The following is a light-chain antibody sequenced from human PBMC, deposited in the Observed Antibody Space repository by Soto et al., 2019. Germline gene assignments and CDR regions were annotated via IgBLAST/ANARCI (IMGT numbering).Light chain of an antibody. Sequence: EIVMTQSPATLSVSPGERATLSCRASQSVSSDLAWYQQKPGQAPRLLIYGASTRATGIPARFSGSGSRTEFTLTISSRQSEFFAVYYWQQYNNWPRYPVGPGTKVDIK. CDR2: GAS. CDR1: QSVSSD. CDR3: QQYNNWPRYP. J-gene: IGKJ3*01. V-gene: IGKV3-15*01.